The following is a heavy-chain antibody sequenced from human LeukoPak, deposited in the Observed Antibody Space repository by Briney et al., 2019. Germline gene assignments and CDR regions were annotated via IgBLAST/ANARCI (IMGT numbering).Heavy chain of an antibody. CDR2: ISYDGSNK. V-gene: IGHV3-30-3*01. D-gene: IGHD1/OR15-1a*01. J-gene: IGHJ4*02. CDR1: GFTFSSYA. Sequence: TGGSLRLSCAASGFTFSSYAMHWVRQAPGKGLGWVAVISYDGSNKYYADSVKGRFTISRDNSKNTLYLQMNSLRAEDTAVYYCARDRGLEHLYYFDYWGQGTLVTVSS. CDR3: ARDRGLEHLYYFDY.